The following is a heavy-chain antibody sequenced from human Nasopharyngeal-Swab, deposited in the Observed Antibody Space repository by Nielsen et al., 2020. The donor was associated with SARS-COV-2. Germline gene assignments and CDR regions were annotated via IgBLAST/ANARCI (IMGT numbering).Heavy chain of an antibody. Sequence: GGSLRLSCAASGFTFSSYSMNWVRQAPGKGLEWVSYISSSSSTIYYADSVKGRFTISRDNAKNSLYLQMNGLRDEDTAVYYCARATPAFDIWGQGTMVTVSS. CDR1: GFTFSSYS. CDR3: ARATPAFDI. V-gene: IGHV3-48*02. CDR2: ISSSSSTI. J-gene: IGHJ3*02.